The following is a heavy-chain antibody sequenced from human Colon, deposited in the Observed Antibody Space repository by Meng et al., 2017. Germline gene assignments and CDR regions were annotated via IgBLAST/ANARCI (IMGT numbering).Heavy chain of an antibody. V-gene: IGHV4-61*01. CDR3: ARDSGYDKSWFDP. CDR2: INYSGST. J-gene: IGHJ5*02. CDR1: GGSVISNRYY. Sequence: VQLEESGPGGDRPAGTQSLTWTDAGGSVISNRYYWSWIRQAPGKGLEGIGFINYSGSTNYNPSLKSRVTISVDTSKNQYSLKGSSVTAADTAVYYGARDSGYDKSWFDPWGQGTLVTVSS. D-gene: IGHD5-12*01.